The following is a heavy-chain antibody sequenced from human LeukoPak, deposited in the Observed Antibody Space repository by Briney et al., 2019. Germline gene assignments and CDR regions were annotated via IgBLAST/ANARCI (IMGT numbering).Heavy chain of an antibody. CDR3: ARGRRTLIVGATRNAFDV. Sequence: PGGSLRPSCAASGFTFSSYAMHWVRQAPGKGLEWVTFISSDGSNKYYADSVKGRFSISRDNSKNTLYLQMNSLRPEDTAVYYCARGRRTLIVGATRNAFDVWGQGTIVTVSS. D-gene: IGHD1-26*01. J-gene: IGHJ3*01. CDR1: GFTFSSYA. V-gene: IGHV3-30*04. CDR2: ISSDGSNK.